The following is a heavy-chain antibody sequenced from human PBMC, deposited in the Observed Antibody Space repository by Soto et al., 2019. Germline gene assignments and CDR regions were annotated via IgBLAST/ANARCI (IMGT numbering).Heavy chain of an antibody. J-gene: IGHJ4*02. D-gene: IGHD3-10*01. Sequence: QVQLQQWGAGLLKPSETLSLTCAVYGGSFSGYYWSWIRQPPGKGLEWIGEINHSGSTNYNPSLKSRVTISVDTSKNQFSLQLSSVTAADTAVYYCARGGYYGSGSLLYWGQGTLVTVSS. V-gene: IGHV4-34*01. CDR3: ARGGYYGSGSLLY. CDR2: INHSGST. CDR1: GGSFSGYY.